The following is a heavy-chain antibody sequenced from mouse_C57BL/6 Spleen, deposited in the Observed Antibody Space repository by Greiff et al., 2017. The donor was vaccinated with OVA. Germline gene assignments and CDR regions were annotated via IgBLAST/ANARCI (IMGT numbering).Heavy chain of an antibody. CDR1: GFTFSSYA. J-gene: IGHJ4*01. Sequence: EVQGVESGEGLVKPGGSLKLSCAASGFTFSSYAMSWVRQTPEKRLEWVAYISSGGDYIYYADTVKGRYTISRDNARNTRYLQMSSLKSEDTAMYYCTRERNDYAMDYWGQGTSVTVSS. CDR2: ISSGGDYI. V-gene: IGHV5-9-1*02. CDR3: TRERNDYAMDY.